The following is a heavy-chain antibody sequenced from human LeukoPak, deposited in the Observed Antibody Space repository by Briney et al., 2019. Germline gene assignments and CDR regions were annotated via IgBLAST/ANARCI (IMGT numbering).Heavy chain of an antibody. Sequence: ASVKVSCKASGYTFTSYGISWVRQAPGQGLEWMGWTSAYNGNTNYAQKLQGRVTMTTDTSTSTAYMELRSLRSDDTAVYYCASSVGYCSGGSCYSDIALGDYWGQGTLVTVSS. CDR3: ASSVGYCSGGSCYSDIALGDY. J-gene: IGHJ4*02. CDR2: TSAYNGNT. CDR1: GYTFTSYG. V-gene: IGHV1-18*01. D-gene: IGHD2-15*01.